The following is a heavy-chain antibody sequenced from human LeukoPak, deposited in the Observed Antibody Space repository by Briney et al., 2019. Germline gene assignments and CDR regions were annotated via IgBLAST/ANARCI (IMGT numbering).Heavy chain of an antibody. CDR2: INPSGGST. CDR3: ASGVFSMSGFDI. V-gene: IGHV1-46*01. J-gene: IGHJ3*02. CDR1: GYTFTSYY. D-gene: IGHD3-3*01. Sequence: ASVTVSCKASGYTFTSYYMHWVRQAPGQGLEWMGIINPSGGSTSYAQKFQGRVTMTRDMSTRTVYMELSSLRSEDTAVYYCASGVFSMSGFDIWGQGTMVTVSS.